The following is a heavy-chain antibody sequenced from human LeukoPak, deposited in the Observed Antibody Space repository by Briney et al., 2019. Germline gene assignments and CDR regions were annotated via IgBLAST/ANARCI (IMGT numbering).Heavy chain of an antibody. V-gene: IGHV1-8*02. CDR3: ARYRVGASNFDY. D-gene: IGHD1-26*01. CDR1: GYTFTSYG. Sequence: ASVKVSCKASGYTFTSYGINWVRQATGQGLEWMGWMNPNSGNTGYAQKFQGRVTMTRNTSISTAYMELSSLRSEDTAVYYCARYRVGASNFDYWGQGTLVTVSS. J-gene: IGHJ4*02. CDR2: MNPNSGNT.